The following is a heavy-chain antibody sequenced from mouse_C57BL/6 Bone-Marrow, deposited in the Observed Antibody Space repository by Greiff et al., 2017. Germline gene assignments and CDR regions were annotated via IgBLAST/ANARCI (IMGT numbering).Heavy chain of an antibody. J-gene: IGHJ4*01. CDR2: ISNGGGST. CDR1: GFTFSDYY. D-gene: IGHD4-1*01. V-gene: IGHV5-12*01. CDR3: ARHSTRWDGAMDY. Sequence: EVKLMESGGGLVQPGGSLKLSCAASGFTFSDYYMYWVRQTPEKRLEWVAYISNGGGSTYYPDTVKGRFTISRDNAKNTLYLQMSRLKSEDTAMYYCARHSTRWDGAMDYWGQGTSVTVSS.